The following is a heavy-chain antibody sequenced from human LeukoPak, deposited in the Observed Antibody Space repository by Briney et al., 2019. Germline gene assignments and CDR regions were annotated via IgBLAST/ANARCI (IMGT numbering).Heavy chain of an antibody. D-gene: IGHD3-22*01. CDR2: VYYSGST. V-gene: IGHV4-61*01. CDR3: ARENPSGYYNRPIDY. Sequence: PSETLSLTCTVSDASVSSDNYYWSWIRQPPGKGLEWIGYVYYSGSTNYNPSLKSRVTISVDTSKNQFSLKLSSVTAADTAIYYCARENPSGYYNRPIDYWGQGTLVTVSS. CDR1: DASVSSDNYY. J-gene: IGHJ4*02.